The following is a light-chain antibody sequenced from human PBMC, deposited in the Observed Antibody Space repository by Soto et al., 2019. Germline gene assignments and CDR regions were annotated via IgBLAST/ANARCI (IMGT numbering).Light chain of an antibody. Sequence: EIVLTQSPGTLSLSPGERATLSCRASHSVSSSYLAWYQQKPGQAPRLLIYGASSSATGIPGRFRGSGSGTDFTLTISRLEPEDFAVYYCQQYDTSLMYTFGQGTTLEIK. V-gene: IGKV3-20*01. CDR2: GAS. CDR1: HSVSSSY. CDR3: QQYDTSLMYT. J-gene: IGKJ2*01.